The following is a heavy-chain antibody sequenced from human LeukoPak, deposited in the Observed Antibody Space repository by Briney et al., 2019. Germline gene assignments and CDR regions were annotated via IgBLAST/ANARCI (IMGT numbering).Heavy chain of an antibody. CDR2: MNTYSGGA. D-gene: IGHD1-14*01. Sequence: ASVTVSFMTSGYIFTDYDINWVRQAPGQGLEWMGWMNTYSGGAGYAQNFQGRVTMTRDTSTSTAFMELSSLTSEDTAVYYCARFHRHQLPKSDYWGQGTLVTVSS. V-gene: IGHV1-8*01. CDR3: ARFHRHQLPKSDY. CDR1: GYIFTDYD. J-gene: IGHJ4*02.